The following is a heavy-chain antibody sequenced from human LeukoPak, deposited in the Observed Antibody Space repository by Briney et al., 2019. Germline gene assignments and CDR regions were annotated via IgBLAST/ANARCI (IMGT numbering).Heavy chain of an antibody. J-gene: IGHJ5*02. D-gene: IGHD2-21*02. Sequence: PSETLSLTCTVSGDSLNTYYWTWIRQTPGKELEWIGFVASGGTSNYNPSLKSRVSISIDTSKNQFSLSLTSVTPADTAVYYCARVVRGVVTSNWFDPWGQGTLVSVSS. CDR2: VASGGTS. CDR1: GDSLNTYY. V-gene: IGHV4-59*01. CDR3: ARVVRGVVTSNWFDP.